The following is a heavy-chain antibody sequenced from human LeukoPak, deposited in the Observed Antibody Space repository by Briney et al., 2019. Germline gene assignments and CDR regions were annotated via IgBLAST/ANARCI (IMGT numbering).Heavy chain of an antibody. D-gene: IGHD6-13*01. CDR1: GFTFSSYG. J-gene: IGHJ4*02. V-gene: IGHV3-30*03. CDR3: ARGIALDY. CDR2: ISYDGSNK. Sequence: PGRSLRLSCAASGFTFSSYGMHWVRQAPGKGLEWVAVISYDGSNKYYADSVKGRFTTSRDNSKNTLYLQMNSLRAEDTAVYYCARGIALDYWGQGTLVTVSS.